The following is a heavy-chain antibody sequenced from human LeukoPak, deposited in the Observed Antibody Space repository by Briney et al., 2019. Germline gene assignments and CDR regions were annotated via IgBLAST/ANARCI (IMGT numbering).Heavy chain of an antibody. Sequence: SGGSLRLSCAASGFTFSSYAMSWVRQAPGKGLEWVSAISGSGGSTYYADSVKGRFTISRDNSKNTLYLQTNSLRAEDTAVYYCAKEGPGYCSSTSCYMEGSIDYWGQGTLVTVSS. CDR3: AKEGPGYCSSTSCYMEGSIDY. CDR1: GFTFSSYA. D-gene: IGHD2-2*02. V-gene: IGHV3-23*01. J-gene: IGHJ4*02. CDR2: ISGSGGST.